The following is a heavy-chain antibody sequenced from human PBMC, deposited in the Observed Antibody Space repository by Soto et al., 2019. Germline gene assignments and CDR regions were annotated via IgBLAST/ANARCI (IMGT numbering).Heavy chain of an antibody. Sequence: LSLTCTVSGGSISSADYYWSWIRQPPGKGLEWIGYFHSSGATYKDPSLKSRVTISVDTSKNQISLKLDSVTAADTAVYYCASIWFGDFDYWGHGTLVTVSS. J-gene: IGHJ4*01. V-gene: IGHV4-30-4*01. D-gene: IGHD3-10*01. CDR2: FHSSGAT. CDR1: GGSISSADYY. CDR3: ASIWFGDFDY.